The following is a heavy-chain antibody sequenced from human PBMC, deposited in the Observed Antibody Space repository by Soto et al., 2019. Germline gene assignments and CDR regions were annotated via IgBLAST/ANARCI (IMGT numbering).Heavy chain of an antibody. V-gene: IGHV1-69*13. CDR2: LIAMLGTP. CDR1: GGTFCSHG. CDR3: ARGAMANFDY. D-gene: IGHD5-18*01. J-gene: IGHJ4*02. Sequence: SVKVSCKASGGTFCSHGIAWVRQAPGQGLEWMGGLIAMLGTPTYARKVQGRATITADESLTSSYLELRSLRSEDTAVYFCARGAMANFDYWGQGTVVTVSS.